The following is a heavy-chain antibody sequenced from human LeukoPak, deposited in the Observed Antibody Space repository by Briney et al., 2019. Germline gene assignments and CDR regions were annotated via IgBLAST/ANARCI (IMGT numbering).Heavy chain of an antibody. J-gene: IGHJ4*02. D-gene: IGHD3-10*01. CDR1: GFTFSSYA. Sequence: GGSLRLSCAASGFTFSSYAMSWVRQAPGKGLEWVSAISGSGGSTYYADSVKGRFTISRDNSKNTLYLQMNSLRAEDTAVYYCARDHGGVLVRGVIDYWGQGTLVTVS. CDR3: ARDHGGVLVRGVIDY. CDR2: ISGSGGST. V-gene: IGHV3-23*01.